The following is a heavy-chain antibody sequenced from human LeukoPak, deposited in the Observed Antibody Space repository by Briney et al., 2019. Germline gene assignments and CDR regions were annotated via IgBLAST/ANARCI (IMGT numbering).Heavy chain of an antibody. Sequence: TGGSLRLSCAASGFTVSSNYMSWVRQAPGKGLEWVSFIYSGGSTYYADSVKGRFTISRDNSKNTLYLQMNSLRAEDTAVYYCARDSALSKYYYDSSGPGVYAFDIWGQGTMVTVSS. CDR3: ARDSALSKYYYDSSGPGVYAFDI. V-gene: IGHV3-66*01. J-gene: IGHJ3*02. D-gene: IGHD3-22*01. CDR2: IYSGGST. CDR1: GFTVSSNY.